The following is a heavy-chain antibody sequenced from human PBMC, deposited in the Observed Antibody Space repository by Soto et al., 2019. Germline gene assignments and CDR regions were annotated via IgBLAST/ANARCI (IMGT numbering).Heavy chain of an antibody. CDR3: TTGLRGVVINYYYYGMDV. V-gene: IGHV3-15*07. D-gene: IGHD3-3*01. Sequence: GGSLRLSCAASGFTFSNAWMNWVRQAPGKGLEWVGRIKSKTDGGTTDYAAPVKGRFTISRDDSKNTLYLQMNSLKTEDTAVYYCTTGLRGVVINYYYYGMDVWGQGTTVTVSS. CDR1: GFTFSNAW. CDR2: IKSKTDGGTT. J-gene: IGHJ6*02.